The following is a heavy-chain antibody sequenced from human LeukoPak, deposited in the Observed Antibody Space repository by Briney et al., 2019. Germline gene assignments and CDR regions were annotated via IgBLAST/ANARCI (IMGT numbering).Heavy chain of an antibody. V-gene: IGHV3-23*01. Sequence: GGSLRLSCAASRFTFSDYAMSWVRQAPGKGLEWVSAFSATDGSAQYAESVEGRFTISRDNSKNTLFLQMNSLGAEDTAVYYCARAKIAAAGTGAFDVWGQGTLVTVSS. CDR2: FSATDGSA. CDR3: ARAKIAAAGTGAFDV. CDR1: RFTFSDYA. D-gene: IGHD6-13*01. J-gene: IGHJ3*01.